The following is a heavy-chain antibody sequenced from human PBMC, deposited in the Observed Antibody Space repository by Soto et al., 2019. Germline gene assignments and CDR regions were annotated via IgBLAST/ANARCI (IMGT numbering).Heavy chain of an antibody. J-gene: IGHJ4*02. Sequence: GESLKISCKASGYTFTSYWIGWVRQVPGKGLEWMGIISPGDSDTRYRPSFQGQVTISADKSISTAYLQWSSLKASDTAMYYCARQYYYDSSGYYPIDFWGQGTLVTVSS. V-gene: IGHV5-51*01. CDR3: ARQYYYDSSGYYPIDF. CDR1: GYTFTSYW. CDR2: ISPGDSDT. D-gene: IGHD3-22*01.